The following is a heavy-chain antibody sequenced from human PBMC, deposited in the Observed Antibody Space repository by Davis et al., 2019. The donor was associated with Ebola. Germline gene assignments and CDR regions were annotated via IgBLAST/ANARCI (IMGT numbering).Heavy chain of an antibody. J-gene: IGHJ6*04. Sequence: GESLKISCAASGFTFSSYWMHWVRQAPGKGLVWVSRINSDGSSTSYADSVKGRFTISRDNAKNTLYLQMNSLRAEDTAVSYCARDRKVRVYGMDVWGKGTTVTVSS. CDR2: INSDGSST. D-gene: IGHD3-10*01. CDR3: ARDRKVRVYGMDV. V-gene: IGHV3-74*01. CDR1: GFTFSSYW.